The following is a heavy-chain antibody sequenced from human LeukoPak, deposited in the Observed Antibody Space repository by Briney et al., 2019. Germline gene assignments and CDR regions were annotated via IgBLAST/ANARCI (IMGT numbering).Heavy chain of an antibody. Sequence: ASVKVSCKASGYTFSNYYMHWVRQAPGQGLEWMGVINPSGGSTSYAQKFQGRVTMTRDTSTNTVYMELSSLRSEDTAVYYCARGVFGDNSGRNWFDPWGQGTLVTVSS. D-gene: IGHD4-23*01. J-gene: IGHJ5*02. CDR1: GYTFSNYY. CDR2: INPSGGST. V-gene: IGHV1-46*01. CDR3: ARGVFGDNSGRNWFDP.